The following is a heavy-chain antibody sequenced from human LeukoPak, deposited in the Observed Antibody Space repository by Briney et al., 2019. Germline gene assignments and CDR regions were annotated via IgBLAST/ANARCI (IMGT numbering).Heavy chain of an antibody. V-gene: IGHV4-59*08. Sequence: PSETLSLTCTVSGGSISSYYWSWIRQPPGKGLEWMGYIYYSGSTNYNPSLKSRVTISVDTSKNQFSLKLSSVTAADTAVYYCARHPYYRIAAGYYFDYWGQGTLVTVSS. D-gene: IGHD3-10*01. CDR3: ARHPYYRIAAGYYFDY. J-gene: IGHJ4*02. CDR1: GGSISSYY. CDR2: IYYSGST.